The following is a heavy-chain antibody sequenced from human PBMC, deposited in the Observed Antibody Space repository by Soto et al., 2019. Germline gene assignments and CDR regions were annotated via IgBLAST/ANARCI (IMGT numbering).Heavy chain of an antibody. Sequence: PSQTLSLTCAISGDSVSSNSAAWNWIRQSPSRGLEWLGRTYYRSKWYNDYAVSVKSRITINPDTSKNQFSLQLNSVTPEDTAVYYCARAGYSSGWYVWKNYYYYGMDVWGQGTTVTVS. D-gene: IGHD6-19*01. CDR2: TYYRSKWYN. V-gene: IGHV6-1*01. J-gene: IGHJ6*02. CDR1: GDSVSSNSAA. CDR3: ARAGYSSGWYVWKNYYYYGMDV.